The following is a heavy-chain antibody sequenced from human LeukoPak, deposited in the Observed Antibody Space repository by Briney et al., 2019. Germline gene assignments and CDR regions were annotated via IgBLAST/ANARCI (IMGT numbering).Heavy chain of an antibody. Sequence: PGGSLRLSCAASGFTFSSYAMSWVRQAPGKGLDWVAFIRYDGSNKYYADSVKGRFTISRDNSKNTVYLQMNSLRAEDTAVYYCAAPGVPAATYYFDYWGQGTLVTVSS. D-gene: IGHD2-2*01. CDR2: IRYDGSNK. V-gene: IGHV3-30*02. CDR1: GFTFSSYA. CDR3: AAPGVPAATYYFDY. J-gene: IGHJ4*02.